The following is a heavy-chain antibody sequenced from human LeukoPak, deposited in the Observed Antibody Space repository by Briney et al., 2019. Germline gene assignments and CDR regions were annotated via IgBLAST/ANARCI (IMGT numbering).Heavy chain of an antibody. CDR2: INPNSGGT. CDR1: GYTFTSYD. J-gene: IGHJ4*02. D-gene: IGHD5-24*01. V-gene: IGHV1-2*04. CDR3: ARANSKRWLHNFDY. Sequence: ASVKVSCKASGYTFTSYDINWVRQATGQGLEWMGWINPNSGGTNYAQKFQGWVTMTRDTSISTAYMELSRLRSDDTAVYYCARANSKRWLHNFDYWGQGTLVTVSS.